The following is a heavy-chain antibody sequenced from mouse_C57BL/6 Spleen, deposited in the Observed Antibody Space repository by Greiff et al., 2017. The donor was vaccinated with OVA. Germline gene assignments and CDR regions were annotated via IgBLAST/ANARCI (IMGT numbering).Heavy chain of an antibody. CDR2: IHPNSGST. Sequence: VQLQQPGAELVKPGASVKLSCKASGYTFTSYWMHWVKQRPGQGLEWIGMIHPNSGSTNSNEKFKSKGKLTVDKSSSTAYMQLSSLTSEDSAVYYCAYGNYDGFAYWGQGTLVTVSA. J-gene: IGHJ3*01. D-gene: IGHD2-1*01. CDR1: GYTFTSYW. V-gene: IGHV1-64*01. CDR3: AYGNYDGFAY.